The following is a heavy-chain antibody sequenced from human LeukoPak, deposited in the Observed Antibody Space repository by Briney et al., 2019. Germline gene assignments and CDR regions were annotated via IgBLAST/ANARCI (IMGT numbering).Heavy chain of an antibody. V-gene: IGHV3-23*01. Sequence: GGSLRLSCAASGFTFSNYGMTWVRQAPGKGLEWVSVISGSGGSTYYADSVKGRFTISRDNSKNTLYLQMNSLRVEDTAVYHCVRQAGRAGGQWGQGTLIAVSS. CDR2: ISGSGGST. D-gene: IGHD3-10*01. CDR1: GFTFSNYG. CDR3: VRQAGRAGGQ. J-gene: IGHJ4*02.